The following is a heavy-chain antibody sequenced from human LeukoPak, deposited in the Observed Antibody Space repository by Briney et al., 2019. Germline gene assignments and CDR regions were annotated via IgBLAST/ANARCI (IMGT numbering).Heavy chain of an antibody. CDR1: GFAFNMFA. CDR3: ARQQRIRHCSEGVCTEGYYFDY. D-gene: IGHD2-15*01. V-gene: IGHV3-23*01. J-gene: IGHJ4*02. CDR2: LSRGGSTT. Sequence: GGSLRLPCAGTGFAFNMFAIDWVRQAPGKGLEWVPGLSRGGSTTNYADSVKGRFTISRDKSQNSVFLQLNSLRPEDTAVYYCARQQRIRHCSEGVCTEGYYFDYWGQGTLVTVSS.